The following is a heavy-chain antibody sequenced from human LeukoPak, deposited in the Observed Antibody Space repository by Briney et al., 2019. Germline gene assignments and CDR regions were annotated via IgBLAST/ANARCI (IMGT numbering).Heavy chain of an antibody. D-gene: IGHD3-10*01. V-gene: IGHV3-48*02. Sequence: GGSLRLSCAASGFTFSTYSMNRVRQAPGKGLEWVSYISTSSSTIYYADSVKGRFTISRDNAKNSLYLQMNSLRDEDTAVYYCARDDTKLWFGESVGVPQSDWGQGTLVAVSS. CDR3: ARDDTKLWFGESVGVPQSD. CDR2: ISTSSSTI. J-gene: IGHJ4*02. CDR1: GFTFSTYS.